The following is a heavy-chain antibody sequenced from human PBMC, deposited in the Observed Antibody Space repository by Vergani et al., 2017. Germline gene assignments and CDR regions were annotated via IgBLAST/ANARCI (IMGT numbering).Heavy chain of an antibody. CDR3: TTTALRFLGWFHGRRGRDV. CDR2: IKSKTDGGTT. V-gene: IGHV3-15*01. D-gene: IGHD3-3*01. J-gene: IGHJ6*02. Sequence: EVQLVESGGGLVKPGGSLRLSCAASGFTFSNAWMSWVRQAPGKGLEWVGRIKSKTDGGTTDYAAPVKGRLTIARDDSKNTLYLQMNSLETEDTAVYYCTTTALRFLGWFHGRRGRDVWGQG. CDR1: GFTFSNAW.